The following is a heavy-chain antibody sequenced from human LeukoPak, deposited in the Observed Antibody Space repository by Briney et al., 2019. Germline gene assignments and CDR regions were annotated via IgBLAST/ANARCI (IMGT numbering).Heavy chain of an antibody. CDR3: AKDMGIAVAATVFDY. CDR2: ISTSSSYI. D-gene: IGHD6-19*01. V-gene: IGHV3-21*01. Sequence: GGSLRLSCAASGFTFSSYSMNWVRQVPGKGLEWVSSISTSSSYIYYADSVKGRFTISRDNAKNSLYLQMNSLRAEDTAVYYCAKDMGIAVAATVFDYWGQGTLVTVSS. J-gene: IGHJ4*02. CDR1: GFTFSSYS.